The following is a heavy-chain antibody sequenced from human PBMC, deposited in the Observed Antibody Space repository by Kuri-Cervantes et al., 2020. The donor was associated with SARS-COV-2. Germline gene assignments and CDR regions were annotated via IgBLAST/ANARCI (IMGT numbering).Heavy chain of an antibody. CDR2: INHSGST. D-gene: IGHD1-7*01. Sequence: GSLRLSCAVYGGSLSGYYWSWIRQPPGKGLEWIGEINHSGSTNYNPSLKSRVTISVDTSKNQFSLKLSSVTAADTAVYYCARRHFEGSITGTTRGTFDYWGQGTLVTVSS. J-gene: IGHJ4*02. CDR3: ARRHFEGSITGTTRGTFDY. V-gene: IGHV4-34*01. CDR1: GGSLSGYY.